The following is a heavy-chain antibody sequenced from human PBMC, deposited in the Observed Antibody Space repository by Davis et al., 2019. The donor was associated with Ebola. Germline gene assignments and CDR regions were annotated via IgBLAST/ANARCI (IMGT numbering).Heavy chain of an antibody. V-gene: IGHV4-39*07. CDR2: ISYNGRT. Sequence: SETLSPTCSVSGGSISSGTYYWGWVRQPSGKGLEWIGAISYNGRTYYNSSIDSRPTISLDTSKNQFSLKLRSVTAADTAVYFCARLSGLFSSSSGALYFDLWGRGTLVSVSS. J-gene: IGHJ2*01. CDR3: ARLSGLFSSSSGALYFDL. CDR1: GGSISSGTYY. D-gene: IGHD6-6*01.